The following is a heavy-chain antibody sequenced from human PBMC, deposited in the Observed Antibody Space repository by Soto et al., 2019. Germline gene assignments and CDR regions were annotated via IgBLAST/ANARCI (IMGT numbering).Heavy chain of an antibody. CDR3: AKGQAYCGGDCDPGVFDY. CDR1: GFTFSSYD. D-gene: IGHD2-21*01. J-gene: IGHJ4*02. CDR2: ISGSCGST. V-gene: IGHV3-23*01. Sequence: EVQLLESGGGLVQPGGSLRLSCAASGFTFSSYDMSWVRQAPGKGLEWVSAISGSCGSTYYADSVKGRFTISRDNSKNTLYLQMNSLRAEETAVYYCAKGQAYCGGDCDPGVFDYWGQGTLVTVSS.